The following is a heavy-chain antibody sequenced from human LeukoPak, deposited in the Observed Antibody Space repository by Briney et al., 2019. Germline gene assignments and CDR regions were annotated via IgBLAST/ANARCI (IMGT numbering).Heavy chain of an antibody. V-gene: IGHV4-59*01. CDR3: TRSPPGGQQWLVVDS. CDR2: VYYSGTT. CDR1: GGSLSSYY. Sequence: SETLSLTCTVSGGSLSSYYWSWIRQPPGKGLEWIGYVYYSGTTNYNPSLKSRVTMSVDTSKNQFFLKLNSVTAADTAVYYCTRSPPGGQQWLVVDSWGQGTLATVSS. J-gene: IGHJ4*02. D-gene: IGHD6-19*01.